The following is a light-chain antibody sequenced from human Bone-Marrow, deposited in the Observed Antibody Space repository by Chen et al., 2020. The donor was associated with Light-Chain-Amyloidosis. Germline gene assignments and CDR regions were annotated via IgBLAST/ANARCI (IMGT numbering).Light chain of an antibody. V-gene: IGLV6-57*01. CDR3: QSYQGSSQGV. J-gene: IGLJ3*02. CDR1: SGSIATNY. Sequence: NFMLTQPHSVSESPGKTVIISCTRSSGSIATNYVQWYQQRPGSSPTTVIDEYDQRPSGVPDRFSGSIDRSSNSASLTSSGLKTEDEADYYCQSYQGSSQGVFGGGTKLTVL. CDR2: EYD.